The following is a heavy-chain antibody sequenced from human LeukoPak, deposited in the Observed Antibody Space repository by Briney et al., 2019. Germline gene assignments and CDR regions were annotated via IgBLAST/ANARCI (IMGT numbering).Heavy chain of an antibody. CDR3: ARGLMLRGVADY. V-gene: IGHV3-30*03. Sequence: PGGSLRLSCAASGFTFSNFGMHWVRQAPGKGLEWVTVILHDGSNKYADSVKGRFTISRDNSKNTLYLQMNSLRPEDTAVYYCARGLMLRGVADYWGQGTLVTVSS. CDR2: ILHDGSNK. D-gene: IGHD3-10*01. CDR1: GFTFSNFG. J-gene: IGHJ4*02.